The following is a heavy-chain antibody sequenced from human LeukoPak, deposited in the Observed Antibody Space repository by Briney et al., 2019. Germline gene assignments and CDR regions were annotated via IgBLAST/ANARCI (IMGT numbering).Heavy chain of an antibody. CDR1: GGSISSYY. J-gene: IGHJ4*02. CDR2: IYYSGST. Sequence: SETLSLTCTVSGGSISSYYWSWIRQPPGKGLEWIGYIYYSGSTNYNPSLKSRVTISVDTSKNQFSLKLSSVTAADTAVYYCAREVPSAVAGNPFDYWGQGTLVTVSS. D-gene: IGHD6-19*01. V-gene: IGHV4-59*01. CDR3: AREVPSAVAGNPFDY.